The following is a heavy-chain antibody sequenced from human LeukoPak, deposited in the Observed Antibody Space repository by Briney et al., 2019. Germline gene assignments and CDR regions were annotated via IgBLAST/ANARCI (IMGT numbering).Heavy chain of an antibody. Sequence: SETLSLTCTVSGGSISGYYWNSIRQPPGKGLEWHGYIYPSGNSDYNPSLKSRVSMSVDTSKKQISLRLSSVTAADTAVYYCTRRTRIAAGVYNIDFWGQGTLVTVSS. CDR1: GGSISGYY. CDR3: TRRTRIAAGVYNIDF. V-gene: IGHV4-4*09. D-gene: IGHD6-25*01. J-gene: IGHJ4*02. CDR2: IYPSGNS.